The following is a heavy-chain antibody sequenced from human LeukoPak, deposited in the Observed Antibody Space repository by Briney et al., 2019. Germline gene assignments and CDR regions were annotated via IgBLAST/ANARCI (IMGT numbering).Heavy chain of an antibody. V-gene: IGHV4-34*01. J-gene: IGHJ5*02. CDR2: INHSGST. D-gene: IGHD6-6*01. CDR1: GGSFSGYY. Sequence: PSETLSLTCAVYGGSFSGYYWSWIRQPPGKGLEWIGEINHSGSTNYNPSLKSRVTISVDTSKNQFSLKLSSVTAADTAVYYCARVGYSSSLSPSLRHQNWFDPWGQGTLVTVSS. CDR3: ARVGYSSSLSPSLRHQNWFDP.